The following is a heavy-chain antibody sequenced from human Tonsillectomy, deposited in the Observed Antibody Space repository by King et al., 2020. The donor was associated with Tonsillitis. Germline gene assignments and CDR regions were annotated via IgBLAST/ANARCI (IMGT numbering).Heavy chain of an antibody. CDR1: GFTFSRYS. V-gene: IGHV3-21*01. Sequence: VQLVESGGGLVKPGGSLRLSCAASGFTFSRYSMNWVRQAPGKGLEWVSSSSGSATFIYYADAVKGRLTNSRDKAKNSLYLQMNSLRAEDTAVYYCAREEGEGFDYWGQGTLVAVSS. D-gene: IGHD3-16*01. CDR2: SSGSATFI. J-gene: IGHJ4*02. CDR3: AREEGEGFDY.